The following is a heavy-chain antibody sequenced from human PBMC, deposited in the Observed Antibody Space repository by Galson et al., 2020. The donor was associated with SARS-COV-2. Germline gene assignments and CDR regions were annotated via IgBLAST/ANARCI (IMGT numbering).Heavy chain of an antibody. V-gene: IGHV4-39*01. J-gene: IGHJ5*02. CDR3: VVVVIAALGGWFDP. CDR2: IYYSGST. D-gene: IGHD2-15*01. Sequence: SETLSPTCTVSGGSISSSNYYWGWIRQPPGKGLAWIGSIYYSGSTDYNPSLKRRVTISVDTSKNQFSLKLRSVTAADTAVYYCVVVVIAALGGWFDPWGQGTLVTVSS. CDR1: GGSISSSNYY.